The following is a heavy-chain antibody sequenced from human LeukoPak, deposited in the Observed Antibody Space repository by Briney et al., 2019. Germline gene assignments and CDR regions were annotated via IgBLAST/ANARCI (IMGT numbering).Heavy chain of an antibody. CDR2: ISDDGRSK. Sequence: GGSLRLSCAASGFTFSDFAIHWVRQAPGKGLEWVAIISDDGRSKYYADSVKGRITISRDNSRNTLYLQINRLRADDTAMYYCGKDASKDGWELLRLDYWGLGTLVTVS. D-gene: IGHD1-26*01. CDR3: GKDASKDGWELLRLDY. J-gene: IGHJ4*02. CDR1: GFTFSDFA. V-gene: IGHV3-30*18.